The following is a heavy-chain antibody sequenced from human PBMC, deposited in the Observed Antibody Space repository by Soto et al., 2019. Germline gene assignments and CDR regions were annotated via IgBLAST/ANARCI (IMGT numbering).Heavy chain of an antibody. CDR3: ASSGSITMIVAFDY. CDR2: INHSGST. J-gene: IGHJ4*02. D-gene: IGHD3-22*01. V-gene: IGHV4-34*01. CDR1: GGSCSGYY. Sequence: SETLSLTCAVYGGSCSGYYWSWIRQPPGKGLEWIGEINHSGSTNYNPSLKSRVTISVDTSKNQFSLKLSSVTAADTAVYYCASSGSITMIVAFDYWGQGTLVTAPQ.